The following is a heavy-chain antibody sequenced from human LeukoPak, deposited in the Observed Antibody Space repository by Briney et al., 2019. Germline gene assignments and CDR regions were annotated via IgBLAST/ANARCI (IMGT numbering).Heavy chain of an antibody. D-gene: IGHD3-22*01. CDR1: ERTFSSYA. CDR2: IIPIFGTA. V-gene: IGHV1-69*01. CDR3: ARDSYYDSSGTY. Sequence: ASVKVSCKASERTFSSYAISWVRQAPGQGLEWMGGIIPIFGTANYAQKFQGRVTITADESTSTAYMELSSLRSEDTAVYYCARDSYYDSSGTYWGQGTLVTVSS. J-gene: IGHJ4*02.